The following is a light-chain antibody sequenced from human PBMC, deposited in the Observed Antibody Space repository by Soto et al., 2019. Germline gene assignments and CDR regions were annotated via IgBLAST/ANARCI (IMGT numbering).Light chain of an antibody. V-gene: IGLV1-40*01. CDR1: SSNIGAGYD. Sequence: QPVLTQPPSVSGAPGQRVTISCTGSSSNIGAGYDVHWYQRLPGTAPKVLIYGINNRPSGVPDRFSGSKSGTSASLAITGLQAEDEADYYCQSYDSSLSGSYVFGTGTKLTVL. CDR3: QSYDSSLSGSYV. J-gene: IGLJ1*01. CDR2: GIN.